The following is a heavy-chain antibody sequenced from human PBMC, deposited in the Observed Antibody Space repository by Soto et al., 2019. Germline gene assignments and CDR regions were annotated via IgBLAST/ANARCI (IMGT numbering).Heavy chain of an antibody. D-gene: IGHD6-13*01. J-gene: IGHJ3*02. Sequence: QLQLQESGPGLVKPSETLSLTCTVSGGSISSSTYYWGWIRQPPGKGLEWIGSIYYSGSTYYNPSLKSRVTISVDTSKNQFSLKLSFVTAADTAVYYCARDGDYSSRSVLQDAFDIWGQGTMVTVSS. CDR1: GGSISSSTYY. CDR3: ARDGDYSSRSVLQDAFDI. CDR2: IYYSGST. V-gene: IGHV4-39*02.